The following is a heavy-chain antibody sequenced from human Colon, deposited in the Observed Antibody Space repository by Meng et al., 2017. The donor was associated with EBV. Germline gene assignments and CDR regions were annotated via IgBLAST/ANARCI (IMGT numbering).Heavy chain of an antibody. D-gene: IGHD4-17*01. J-gene: IGHJ4*02. CDR2: IHYTDST. CDR3: ARDGGRDGDSDY. Sequence: QRQLRESGPGLVKPSGTLSLTCTVSGGSITSSDYYWGWIRQPPGKGLEWIGNIHYTDSTSYNPSLKSRVTISEDTSKNQFSLKMTSVTAADTAVYYCARDGGRDGDSDYWGQGTLVTVSS. CDR1: GGSITSSDYY. V-gene: IGHV4-39*07.